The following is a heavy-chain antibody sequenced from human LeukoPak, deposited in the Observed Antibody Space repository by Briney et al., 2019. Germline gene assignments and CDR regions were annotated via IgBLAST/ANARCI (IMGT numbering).Heavy chain of an antibody. CDR1: GYTFTGYY. J-gene: IGHJ3*02. V-gene: IGHV1-2*02. D-gene: IGHD4-17*01. CDR2: INPNSGGT. CDR3: ASAMMTTVLGAFDI. Sequence: GASVKVSCKASGYTFTGYYMHWVRQAPGQGLEWMGWINPNSGGTNYAQKFQGRVTMTRDTSISTAYMELSRLRSDDTAVYYCASAMMTTVLGAFDIWGQGTTVTVSS.